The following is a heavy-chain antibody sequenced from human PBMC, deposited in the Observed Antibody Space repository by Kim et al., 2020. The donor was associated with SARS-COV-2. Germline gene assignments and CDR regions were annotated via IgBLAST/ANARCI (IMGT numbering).Heavy chain of an antibody. D-gene: IGHD6-13*01. J-gene: IGHJ4*02. Sequence: SETLSLTRTVSGGSISSYYWSWIRQPPGKGLEWIGYIYYSGSTNYNPSLKSRLTISVDTSKNQFSLKLKSVTAADTAVYYCAGGIAAADYFDYWGQGNLVTVSS. CDR2: IYYSGST. CDR3: AGGIAAADYFDY. V-gene: IGHV4-59*13. CDR1: GGSISSYY.